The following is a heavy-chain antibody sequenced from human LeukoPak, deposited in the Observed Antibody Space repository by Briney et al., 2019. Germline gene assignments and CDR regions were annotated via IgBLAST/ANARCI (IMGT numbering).Heavy chain of an antibody. V-gene: IGHV3-7*01. CDR2: IKQDGSEK. CDR1: GFTFSSYR. Sequence: GGSLRLSCAASGFTFSSYRMSWVRQAPGKGLEWVANIKQDGSEKYYVDSVKGRFTISRDNAKNSLYLQMNSLRAEDTAVYYCAREQWLVDYYYYGMDVWGQGTTVTVSS. CDR3: AREQWLVDYYYYGMDV. D-gene: IGHD6-19*01. J-gene: IGHJ6*02.